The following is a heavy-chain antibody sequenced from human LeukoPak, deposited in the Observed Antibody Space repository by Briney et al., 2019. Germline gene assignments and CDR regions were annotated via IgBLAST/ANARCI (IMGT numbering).Heavy chain of an antibody. Sequence: SETLSLTCTVSGGSISSYYWSWIRQPAGKGLEWIGRIYTSGSTNYNPSLKSRVTMSVDTSKNKFTLKLSSVTAADTAVYYCAREGGYSGYDYLAVGYYFDYWGQGTLVTVSS. V-gene: IGHV4-4*07. CDR1: GGSISSYY. J-gene: IGHJ4*02. CDR3: AREGGYSGYDYLAVGYYFDY. D-gene: IGHD5-12*01. CDR2: IYTSGST.